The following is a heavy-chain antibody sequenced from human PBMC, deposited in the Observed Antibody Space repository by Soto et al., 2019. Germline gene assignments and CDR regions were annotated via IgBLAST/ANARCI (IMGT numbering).Heavy chain of an antibody. CDR3: AKSRTTVNTSFEY. CDR1: VCTFSSYA. CDR2: ISGSGGST. D-gene: IGHD4-17*01. J-gene: IGHJ4*02. V-gene: IGHV3-23*01. Sequence: VGSLRLSCASSVCTFSSYAMSCVRQSPGKGLEWVSAISGSGGSTYYADSVKGRFTISRDNSKNTLYLQMNSLRAEDTAVYYCAKSRTTVNTSFEYWGQGTLVIVSS.